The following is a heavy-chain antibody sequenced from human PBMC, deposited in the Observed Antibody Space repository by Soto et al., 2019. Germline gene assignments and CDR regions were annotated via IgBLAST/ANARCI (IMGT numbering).Heavy chain of an antibody. CDR2: IYYTGTT. CDR1: DSPISSYY. V-gene: IGHV4-59*08. D-gene: IGHD3-22*01. CDR3: ARLGGYYQAFDY. Sequence: SEILSLTCTVSDSPISSYYWGWFRQPPGLGLEWVGYIYYTGTTTYNPSLRSRVAISLDASKSQFSLNLTSVTAADTAVYFCARLGGYYQAFDYWGPGALVTVSS. J-gene: IGHJ4*01.